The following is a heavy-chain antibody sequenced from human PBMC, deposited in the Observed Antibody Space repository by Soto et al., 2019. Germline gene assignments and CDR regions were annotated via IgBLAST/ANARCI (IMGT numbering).Heavy chain of an antibody. CDR3: ARHRLQWLVYFDF. CDR1: GGSITTLNNY. Sequence: TLSLTCSVAGGSITTLNNYWGWVRQPPGKGLEWIGSISDRGTTFYNASLESRLSISLETSKNQFSLRLKSVTAADTALYFCARHRLQWLVYFDFWGQGIQVTVSS. V-gene: IGHV4-39*01. CDR2: ISDRGTT. J-gene: IGHJ4*02. D-gene: IGHD6-19*01.